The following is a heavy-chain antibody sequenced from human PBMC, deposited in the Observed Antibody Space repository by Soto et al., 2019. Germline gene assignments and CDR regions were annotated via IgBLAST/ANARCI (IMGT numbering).Heavy chain of an antibody. J-gene: IGHJ4*02. CDR3: ARGRITIFGVDFDY. CDR1: GYTFTSYD. D-gene: IGHD3-3*01. CDR2: MNPNSGNT. Sequence: VASVKVSCKASGYTFTSYDINWVRQATGQGLEWMGWMNPNSGNTGYAQKFQGRVTMARNTSISTAYMELSSLRSEDTAVYYCARGRITIFGVDFDYWGQGTLVTVSS. V-gene: IGHV1-8*01.